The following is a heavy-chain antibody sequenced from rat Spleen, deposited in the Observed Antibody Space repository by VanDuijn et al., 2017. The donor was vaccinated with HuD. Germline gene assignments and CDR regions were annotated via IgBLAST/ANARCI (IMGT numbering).Heavy chain of an antibody. V-gene: IGHV2-43*01. CDR3: ATQGTTGIPFDY. D-gene: IGHD1-4*01. Sequence: KDSGPLLIHPSQTLSLTCTVSGFSLTTYHLIWVRQPPGKGLEWMGVIWTAGNTAYNSLLKSRLSISRENSNSQVFLKRNSLHTADTATYYCATQGTTGIPFDYWGQGVMVTVSS. J-gene: IGHJ2*01. CDR1: GFSLTTYH. CDR2: IWTAGNT.